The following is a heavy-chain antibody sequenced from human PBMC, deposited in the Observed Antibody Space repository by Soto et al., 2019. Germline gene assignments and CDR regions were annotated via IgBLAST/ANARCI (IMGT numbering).Heavy chain of an antibody. D-gene: IGHD3-10*01. CDR3: ARDLGGSGKYYYGMDV. CDR1: GFTFSSYG. J-gene: IGHJ6*02. CDR2: IWYDGSNK. Sequence: GGSLRLSCAASGFTFSSYGMHWVRQAPGKGLEWVAVIWYDGSNKYYADSVKGRFTISRDNSKNTLYLQMNSLRAEDTAVYYCARDLGGSGKYYYGMDVWGQGTTVTVSS. V-gene: IGHV3-33*01.